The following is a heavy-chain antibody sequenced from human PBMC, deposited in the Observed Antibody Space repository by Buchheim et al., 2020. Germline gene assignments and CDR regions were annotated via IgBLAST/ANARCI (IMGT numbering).Heavy chain of an antibody. CDR3: ARHRGDTMTIFGVVNGMDV. CDR2: IYHSGST. J-gene: IGHJ6*02. Sequence: QVQLQESGPGLVKPSGTLSLTCAVSGGSINTNNWWTWVRQPPGKGLEWIGEIYHSGSTNYNPSLKSRVTISVDKFKNQFSLRLRSVTAADTAVYYCARHRGDTMTIFGVVNGMDVWGQGTT. V-gene: IGHV4-4*02. D-gene: IGHD3-3*01. CDR1: GGSINTNNW.